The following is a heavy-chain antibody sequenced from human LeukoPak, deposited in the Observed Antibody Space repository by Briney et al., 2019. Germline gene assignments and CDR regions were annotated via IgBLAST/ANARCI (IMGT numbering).Heavy chain of an antibody. CDR3: ARTVDTAMVTIDY. CDR2: ISYDGSNK. D-gene: IGHD5-18*01. V-gene: IGHV3-30-3*01. Sequence: GGSLRLSCSASGFTFSSYAMHWVRQAPGKGLEWVAVISYDGSNKYYADSVKGRFTISRDNSKNTLYLQMNSLRAEDTAVYYCARTVDTAMVTIDYWGQGTLVTVSS. CDR1: GFTFSSYA. J-gene: IGHJ4*02.